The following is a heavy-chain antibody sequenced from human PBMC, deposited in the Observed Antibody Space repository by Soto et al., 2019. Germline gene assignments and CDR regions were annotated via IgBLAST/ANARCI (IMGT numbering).Heavy chain of an antibody. CDR1: GFNFNIFR. V-gene: IGHV3-33*01. CDR2: IWIDENIK. D-gene: IGHD3-10*01. J-gene: IGHJ5*02. Sequence: GGSLRLSCATSGFNFNIFRMHWVRQAPGKGLEWVAVIWIDENIKYYADSVKGRFTLSSDNSKNTLSLQMNSLRAEDTAVYYCVRGSSVVSGIYYSVGFLGPWSQGTLVTVAS. CDR3: VRGSSVVSGIYYSVGFLGP.